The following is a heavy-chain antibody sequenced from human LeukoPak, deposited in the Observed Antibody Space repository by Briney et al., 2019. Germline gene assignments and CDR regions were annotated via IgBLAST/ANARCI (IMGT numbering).Heavy chain of an antibody. CDR3: AREDCTNGVCPLDYYMDV. V-gene: IGHV3-20*04. CDR1: VFTFDDYG. D-gene: IGHD2-8*01. CDR2: INWNGGST. J-gene: IGHJ6*03. Sequence: GGSLRLSCAASVFTFDDYGMSWVRQAPGKGLEWVSGINWNGGSTGYADSVKGRFTISRDNAKNSLYLQMNSLRAEDTALYYCAREDCTNGVCPLDYYMDVWGKGTTVTVSS.